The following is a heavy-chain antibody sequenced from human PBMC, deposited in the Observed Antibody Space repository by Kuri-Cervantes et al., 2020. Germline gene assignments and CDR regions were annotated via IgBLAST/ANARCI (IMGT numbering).Heavy chain of an antibody. D-gene: IGHD3-22*01. CDR3: ARDWYYYDSSGYYDPYYYYYYGMDV. V-gene: IGHV3-33*01. CDR1: GFTFSSYG. J-gene: IGHJ6*02. Sequence: GGSLRLSCAASGFTFSSYGMHWVRQAPGKGLEWVAVIWYDGSNKYYADSVKGRFTISRDNSKNTLYLQMNSLRAEDTAVYYCARDWYYYDSSGYYDPYYYYYYGMDVWGQGTTVTVSS. CDR2: IWYDGSNK.